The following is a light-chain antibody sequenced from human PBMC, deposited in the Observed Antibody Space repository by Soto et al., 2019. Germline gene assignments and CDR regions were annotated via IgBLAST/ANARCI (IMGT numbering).Light chain of an antibody. Sequence: QSVLTQTHSTSGTPGQRVTISCSGSNSNIGSNPVNWYQQVPGTAPKLVVHSNDQRPSGVPDRFSGSKPGTSASLAISGLQSEDDADYYCEAWDDSLNGVVFGGGTKLTVL. V-gene: IGLV1-44*01. CDR1: NSNIGSNP. J-gene: IGLJ2*01. CDR3: EAWDDSLNGVV. CDR2: SND.